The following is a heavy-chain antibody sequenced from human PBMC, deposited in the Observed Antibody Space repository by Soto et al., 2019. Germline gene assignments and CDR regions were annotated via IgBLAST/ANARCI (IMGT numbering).Heavy chain of an antibody. CDR3: ARLRWETENNWFDP. V-gene: IGHV4-30-4*01. J-gene: IGHJ5*02. Sequence: SETLSLTCTVSGDSINSVDHYWSWIRQPPGKGLEWMGYIYHSGSTHYNPSLSSRLTISIDTSTNRFSLNLTSVTAADTAVYFCARLRWETENNWFDPWGQGALVTVSS. CDR1: GDSINSVDHY. D-gene: IGHD1-26*01. CDR2: IYHSGST.